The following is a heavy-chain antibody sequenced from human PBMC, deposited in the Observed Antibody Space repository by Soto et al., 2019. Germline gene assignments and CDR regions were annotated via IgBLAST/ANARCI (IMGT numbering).Heavy chain of an antibody. CDR1: GFTFSSYG. CDR2: ISYDGSNK. D-gene: IGHD2-2*01. J-gene: IGHJ3*02. V-gene: IGHV3-30*18. Sequence: QPGGSLRLSCAASGFTFSSYGMHWVRQAPGKGLEWVAVISYDGSNKYYADSVKGRFTISRDNSKNTLYLQMNSLRAEDTAVYYCAKDRRSTRDAFDIWGQGTMVTVSS. CDR3: AKDRRSTRDAFDI.